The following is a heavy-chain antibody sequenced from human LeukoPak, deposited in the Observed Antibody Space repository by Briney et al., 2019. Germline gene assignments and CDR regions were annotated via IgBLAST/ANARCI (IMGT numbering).Heavy chain of an antibody. Sequence: GSSLRLSCAASGFTFSSYAMHWVRQAPGKGLEWVAVISYDGSNKYYADSVKGRFTISRDNSKNTLYLQMNSLRAEDTAVYYCARASSSWYLNYYMDVWGKGTTVTVSS. CDR2: ISYDGSNK. J-gene: IGHJ6*03. CDR1: GFTFSSYA. V-gene: IGHV3-30*04. D-gene: IGHD6-13*01. CDR3: ARASSSWYLNYYMDV.